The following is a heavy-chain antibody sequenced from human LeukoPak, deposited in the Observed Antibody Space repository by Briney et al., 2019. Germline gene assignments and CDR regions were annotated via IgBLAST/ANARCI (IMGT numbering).Heavy chain of an antibody. Sequence: GRSLRLSCAASGFTFSMYGMHWVRQAPGKGLEWVAVISYDGRNENYADSVTGRFTISRDNSKNTLYLQMNSLRPEDTAVYYCARDRGDSVNYYHGMDVWGQGTTVTVSS. CDR3: ARDRGDSVNYYHGMDV. D-gene: IGHD2-21*01. CDR1: GFTFSMYG. CDR2: ISYDGRNE. V-gene: IGHV3-30*03. J-gene: IGHJ6*02.